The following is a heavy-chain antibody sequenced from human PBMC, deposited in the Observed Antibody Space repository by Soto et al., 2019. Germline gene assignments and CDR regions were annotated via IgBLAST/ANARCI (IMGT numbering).Heavy chain of an antibody. CDR1: GFTFSDYY. V-gene: IGHV3-11*06. CDR2: ISSSSSYT. J-gene: IGHJ5*02. D-gene: IGHD6-13*01. CDR3: ARQERVAAAGFDP. Sequence: VGSLRLSCAASGFTFSDYYMSWIRQAPGKGLEWVSYISSSSSYTNYADSVKGRFTISRDNAKNSLYLQMNSLRAEDTAVYYCARQERVAAAGFDPWGQGTLVTVSS.